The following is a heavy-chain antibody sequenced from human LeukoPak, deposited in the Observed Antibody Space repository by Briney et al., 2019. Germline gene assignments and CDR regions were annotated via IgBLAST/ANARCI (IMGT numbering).Heavy chain of an antibody. Sequence: SETLSLTCTVSGGSISSYYWNWIRQPPGKGLEWIGYIYYSGRTNYNPSLKSRVTISLDTSENQFSLKLSSVTAADTAVYYCARGLWELPYYFDYWGQGTLVTVSS. D-gene: IGHD1-26*01. CDR1: GGSISSYY. CDR3: ARGLWELPYYFDY. J-gene: IGHJ4*02. V-gene: IGHV4-59*01. CDR2: IYYSGRT.